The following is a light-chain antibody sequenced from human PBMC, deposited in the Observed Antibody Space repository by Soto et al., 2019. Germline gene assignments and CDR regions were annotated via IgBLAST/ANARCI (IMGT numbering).Light chain of an antibody. J-gene: IGKJ1*01. V-gene: IGKV3-20*01. CDR3: QQYAVSLRT. Sequence: VLAQSKSNLSLSPGERGTLSCRASQNLGTLYLAWFQQKSGQAPRLLIYSASRRATGIPDRFTGSGSGTDFTLTINRVEPEDFAVYFCQQYAVSLRTFCHGTNV. CDR2: SAS. CDR1: QNLGTLY.